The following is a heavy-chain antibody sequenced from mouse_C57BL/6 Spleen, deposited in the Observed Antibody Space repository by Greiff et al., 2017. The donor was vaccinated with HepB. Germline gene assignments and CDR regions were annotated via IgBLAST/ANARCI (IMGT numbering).Heavy chain of an antibody. CDR2: IRNKANGYTT. D-gene: IGHD1-1*01. V-gene: IGHV7-3*01. Sequence: EVKLVESGGGLVQPGGSLNLSCAASGFTFTDYYMSWVRQPPGKALEWLGFIRNKANGYTTEYSASVKGRFTISRDNSQSILYLQMNALRAEDSATYYCARAYYGSSYDFDYWGQGTTLTVSS. CDR3: ARAYYGSSYDFDY. CDR1: GFTFTDYY. J-gene: IGHJ2*01.